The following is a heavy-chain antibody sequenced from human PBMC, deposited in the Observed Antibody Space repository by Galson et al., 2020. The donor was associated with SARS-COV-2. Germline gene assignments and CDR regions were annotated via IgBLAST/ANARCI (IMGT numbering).Heavy chain of an antibody. Sequence: GGSLRLSCAASGFAFNSYAIHWVRQAPGKGLEWVAIISYDGSNKYYADSVEGRFTLSRDNSKNTLYLQMNSLRPEDTGVYYCARVEYTTSSQHRGAFDVWGQGTMVIVFS. D-gene: IGHD6-6*01. CDR3: ARVEYTTSSQHRGAFDV. V-gene: IGHV3-30-3*01. CDR2: ISYDGSNK. J-gene: IGHJ3*01. CDR1: GFAFNSYA.